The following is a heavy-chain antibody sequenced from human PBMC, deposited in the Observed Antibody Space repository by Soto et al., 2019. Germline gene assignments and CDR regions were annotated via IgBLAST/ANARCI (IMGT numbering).Heavy chain of an antibody. D-gene: IGHD6-13*01. V-gene: IGHV1-18*01. CDR1: GYTFTNYA. CDR3: ARDSQYSTSWQRFDS. J-gene: IGHJ4*02. Sequence: VQLVQSGGELKKPAASVKVSCKASGYTFTNYAISWVRQAPGRGLEWMGWVNTYNGNPNYAQIFQGRVTMTTDTSTGTAYMELRSLKSDDSAIDYCARDSQYSTSWQRFDSWGQGSLVTVSS. CDR2: VNTYNGNP.